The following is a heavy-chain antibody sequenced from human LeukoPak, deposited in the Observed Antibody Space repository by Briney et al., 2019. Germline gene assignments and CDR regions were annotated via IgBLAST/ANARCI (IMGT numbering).Heavy chain of an antibody. CDR3: ASDPFCGGDCYYDY. Sequence: PGGSLRLSCAASGFTFSSYAMGWVRQAPGKGLEWVSGISGRGGSTYYAESVKGRFTISRDNSKNTLYLQMNSLRAEDTAVFYCASDPFCGGDCYYDYWGHGTLVTVSA. CDR1: GFTFSSYA. CDR2: ISGRGGST. J-gene: IGHJ4*01. D-gene: IGHD2-21*02. V-gene: IGHV3-23*01.